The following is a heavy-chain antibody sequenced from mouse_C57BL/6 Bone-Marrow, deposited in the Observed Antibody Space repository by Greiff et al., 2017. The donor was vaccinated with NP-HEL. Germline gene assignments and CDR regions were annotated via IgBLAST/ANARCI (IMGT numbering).Heavy chain of an antibody. CDR1: GFTFTDYY. D-gene: IGHD1-1*01. CDR3: ARPLYYYGSSYGWYFDV. CDR2: IRNKANGYTT. Sequence: EVMLVESGGGLVQPGGSLSLSCAASGFTFTDYYMSWVRQPPGKALEWLGFIRNKANGYTTEYSASVKGRFTISRDNSQSILYLQMNALRAEDSATYYCARPLYYYGSSYGWYFDVWGTGTTVTVSS. J-gene: IGHJ1*03. V-gene: IGHV7-3*01.